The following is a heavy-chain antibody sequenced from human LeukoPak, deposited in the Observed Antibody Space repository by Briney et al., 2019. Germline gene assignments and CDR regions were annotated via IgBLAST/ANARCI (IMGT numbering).Heavy chain of an antibody. V-gene: IGHV4-61*01. CDR1: GGSVSSGTYY. Sequence: SETLSLTCTVSGGSVSSGTYYWRWIRQPPGEGLEWIGYIYYSGSTNYNPSLKSRVTISVYTSKNQFSLKLSSVTAADTAVYYCARVEWFGELSPFDIWGQGTMVTVSS. D-gene: IGHD3-10*01. CDR3: ARVEWFGELSPFDI. CDR2: IYYSGST. J-gene: IGHJ3*02.